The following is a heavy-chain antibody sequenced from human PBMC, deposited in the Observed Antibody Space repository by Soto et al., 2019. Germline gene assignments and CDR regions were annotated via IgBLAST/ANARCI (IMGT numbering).Heavy chain of an antibody. J-gene: IGHJ4*02. CDR2: ISYDGSNK. V-gene: IGHV3-30-3*01. CDR1: GFTFSSYA. CDR3: ARVRDKLSAAGNPDNSFDY. Sequence: GGSLRLSCAASGFTFSSYAMHWVRQAPGKGLEWVAVISYDGSNKYYADSVKGRFTISRDNSKNTLYLQMNSLRAEDTAVYYCARVRDKLSAAGNPDNSFDYWGQGTLVTVSS. D-gene: IGHD6-13*01.